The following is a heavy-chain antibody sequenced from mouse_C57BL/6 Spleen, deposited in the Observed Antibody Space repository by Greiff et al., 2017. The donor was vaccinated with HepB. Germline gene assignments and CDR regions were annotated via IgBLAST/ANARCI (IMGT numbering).Heavy chain of an antibody. V-gene: IGHV1-18*01. CDR1: GYTFTDYN. Sequence: VQLQQSGPELVKPGASVKIPCKASGYTFTDYNMDWVKQSHGKSLEWIGDINPNNGGTIYNQKFKGKATWTVDKSSSTAYMELRSLTSEDTAVYYCARRGYYDYDWFAYWGQGTLVTVSA. CDR2: INPNNGGT. CDR3: ARRGYYDYDWFAY. J-gene: IGHJ3*01. D-gene: IGHD2-4*01.